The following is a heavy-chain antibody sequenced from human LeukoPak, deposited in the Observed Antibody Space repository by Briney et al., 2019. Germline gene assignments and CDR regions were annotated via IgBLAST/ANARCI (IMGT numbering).Heavy chain of an antibody. J-gene: IGHJ3*02. CDR2: ISSGSSYI. CDR3: ARGTNWGGDDAFDI. D-gene: IGHD7-27*01. V-gene: IGHV3-21*01. CDR1: GFNFSNYN. Sequence: GGSLRLSCAASGFNFSNYNMKWVRQPPGPGLEWVSSISSGSSYIYCADSVKGRFAISRDNAKNSLYLQMTSLRAEDTAVYCCARGTNWGGDDAFDIWGQGTMVTVSS.